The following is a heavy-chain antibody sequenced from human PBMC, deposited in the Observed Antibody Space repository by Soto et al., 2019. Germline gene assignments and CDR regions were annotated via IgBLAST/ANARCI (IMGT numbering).Heavy chain of an antibody. D-gene: IGHD6-13*01. CDR1: GFDFNTYG. CDR2: ISFDGGNQ. CDR3: XXDSSVTAAGXXXXXXP. V-gene: IGHV3-30*03. Sequence: QVQLVQSGGGVVQPGRSLRLSCAASGFDFNTYGLHWVRQAPGKGLEWVAGISFDGGNQYYSDSVKGRFTISRDKSNXXXXXXXXXLGAEXXXXXXXXXDSSVTAAGXXXXXXPWGQ. J-gene: IGHJ5*02.